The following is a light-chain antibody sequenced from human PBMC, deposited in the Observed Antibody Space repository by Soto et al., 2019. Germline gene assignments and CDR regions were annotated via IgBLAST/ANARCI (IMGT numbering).Light chain of an antibody. Sequence: DIQMTQSPSSLSASVGDRVTITCRASQSISSYLNWYQQKPGKAPKILIYAESSLQSGVPSRFSGSGSGTYFTLTISSLQPEDFVTYYFQQSYSTPFTFGPGTKVDIK. V-gene: IGKV1-39*01. CDR2: AES. CDR3: QQSYSTPFT. J-gene: IGKJ3*01. CDR1: QSISSY.